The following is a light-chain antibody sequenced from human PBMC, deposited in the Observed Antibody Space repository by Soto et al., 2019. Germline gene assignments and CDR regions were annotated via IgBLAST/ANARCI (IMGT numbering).Light chain of an antibody. V-gene: IGKV3-15*01. CDR3: QQYNNWPTDRT. Sequence: EIVMTQSPATLSVSPGERATLSCRASQSVGSNLAWYQQKPGQAPRLLIYCASTRATGIPARFSGSGSGTECTLTISSLKSEDFAIYFWQQYNNWPTDRTFGQGTKVEIK. CDR1: QSVGSN. J-gene: IGKJ1*01. CDR2: CAS.